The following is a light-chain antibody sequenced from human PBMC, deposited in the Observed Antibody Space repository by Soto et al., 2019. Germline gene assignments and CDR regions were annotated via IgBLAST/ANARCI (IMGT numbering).Light chain of an antibody. CDR2: AAS. J-gene: IGKJ1*01. CDR1: QDIGND. CDR3: LQDHDYPWT. Sequence: IQMTQSPSSLSVSVTDRVTITCRARQDIGNDLGWYQQRQGEAPELLLYAASTLRSGVPSRFSGRGSGTQFALTINNLQPEDSATYFCLQDHDYPWTFGHGTKVEV. V-gene: IGKV1-6*02.